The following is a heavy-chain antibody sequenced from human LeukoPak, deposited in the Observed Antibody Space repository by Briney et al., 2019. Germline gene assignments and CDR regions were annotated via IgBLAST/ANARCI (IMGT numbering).Heavy chain of an antibody. CDR1: GGSISRGSYY. Sequence: SQTLSLTCIVSGGSISRGSYYWSWIRQPAGKGLEWMGRIYNSGSTNYNPSLKSRVTISTDMSKNQISLKLSSVTAADTAVYYCARQTFGALYFDSWGQGTLVIVSS. CDR2: IYNSGST. J-gene: IGHJ4*02. D-gene: IGHD3-10*01. CDR3: ARQTFGALYFDS. V-gene: IGHV4-61*02.